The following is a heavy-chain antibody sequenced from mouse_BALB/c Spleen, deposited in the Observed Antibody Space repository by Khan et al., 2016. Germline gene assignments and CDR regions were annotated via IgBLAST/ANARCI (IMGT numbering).Heavy chain of an antibody. J-gene: IGHJ2*01. CDR1: GYTFSSYW. CDR2: ILPGSGST. Sequence: QVQLKQSGAELMKPGASVKISCKATGYTFSSYWIEWVKQRPGHGLEWIGEILPGSGSTNYNEKFKGKATFTADTSSNTAYMQLSSLTSEDSAVYYCAREVYGRYFDYWSQGTTLTVSS. D-gene: IGHD1-1*02. V-gene: IGHV1-9*01. CDR3: AREVYGRYFDY.